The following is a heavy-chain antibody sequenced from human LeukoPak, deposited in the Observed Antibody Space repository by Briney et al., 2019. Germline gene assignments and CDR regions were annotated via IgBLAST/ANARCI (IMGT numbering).Heavy chain of an antibody. J-gene: IGHJ4*02. CDR2: IIPIFGTA. CDR1: GGTFSSYA. Sequence: SVKVSCKASGGTFSSYAISWVRQAPGQGLEWMGGIIPIFGTANYAQKFQGRVTITTDESTSTAYMELSSLRSEDTAVYYCARGSLSYGSGSYGVDYWGQGTLVTVSS. V-gene: IGHV1-69*05. CDR3: ARGSLSYGSGSYGVDY. D-gene: IGHD3-10*01.